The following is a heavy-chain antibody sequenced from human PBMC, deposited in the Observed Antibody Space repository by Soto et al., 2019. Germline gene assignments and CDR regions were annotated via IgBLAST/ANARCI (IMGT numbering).Heavy chain of an antibody. Sequence: GSGKVCFKPSGYPFTAYGLALLRQAPGQRPEWMGWVSTNDDRTNYAQKFQGRVTMTTDRSTTTTSMELRSLRGDDTAVYYCARELNTESSAYYSFAFWGQGTMVTVSS. CDR2: VSTNDDRT. V-gene: IGHV1-18*01. CDR3: ARELNTESSAYYSFAF. J-gene: IGHJ4*02. CDR1: GYPFTAYG. D-gene: IGHD3-22*01.